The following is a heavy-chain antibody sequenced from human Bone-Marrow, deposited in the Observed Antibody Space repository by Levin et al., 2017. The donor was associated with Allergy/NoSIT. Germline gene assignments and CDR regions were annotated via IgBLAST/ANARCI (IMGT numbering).Heavy chain of an antibody. CDR1: GFTFSSYW. Sequence: PSETLSLTCAASGFTFSSYWMAWVRQAPGKGLEWVANIKEDGSEKYYVDSVKGRFTISRDNAKNSLYLQLNSLRAEDTALYYCVGHYYYTSSFDHWGQGTLVTVSS. V-gene: IGHV3-7*02. CDR2: IKEDGSEK. CDR3: VGHYYYTSSFDH. D-gene: IGHD3-3*01. J-gene: IGHJ4*02.